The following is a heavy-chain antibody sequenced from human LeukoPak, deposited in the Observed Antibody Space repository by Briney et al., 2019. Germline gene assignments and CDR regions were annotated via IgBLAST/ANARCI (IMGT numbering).Heavy chain of an antibody. CDR1: GFTFSSYA. D-gene: IGHD1-1*01. CDR2: ISGSGGST. CDR3: AKDRSWNDAFDY. Sequence: PGGSLRLSCAASGFTFSSYAMSRVPQAPGKGLEWVSAISGSGGSTYYADSVKGRFTISRDNSKNTLYLQMNSLRAEDTAVYYCAKDRSWNDAFDYWGQGTLVTVSS. J-gene: IGHJ4*02. V-gene: IGHV3-23*01.